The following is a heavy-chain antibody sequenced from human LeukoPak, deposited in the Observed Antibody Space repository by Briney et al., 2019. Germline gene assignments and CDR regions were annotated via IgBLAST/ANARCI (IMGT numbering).Heavy chain of an antibody. Sequence: ASVRVSCKASGYTFTSYGISWVRQAPGQGLEWMGRIIPILGIANYAQKFQGRVTITADKSTSTAYMELSSLRSEDTAVYYCAAAPRYYDSSGYQEFDYWGQGTLVTVSS. D-gene: IGHD3-22*01. CDR2: IIPILGIA. J-gene: IGHJ4*02. CDR3: AAAPRYYDSSGYQEFDY. V-gene: IGHV1-69*04. CDR1: GYTFTSYG.